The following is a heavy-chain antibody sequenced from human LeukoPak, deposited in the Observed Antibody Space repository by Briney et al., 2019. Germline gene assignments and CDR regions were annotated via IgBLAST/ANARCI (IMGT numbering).Heavy chain of an antibody. CDR3: ARGAAADY. CDR2: INHSGST. CDR1: GGSFSGYY. J-gene: IGHJ4*02. Sequence: PSETLSLTCAVYGGSFSGYYWSWIRQPPGKGLEWVGEINHSGSTNYNPSLKSRVTISVDTSKNQFSLKLSSVTAADTAVYYCARGAAADYWGQGTLVTVSS. D-gene: IGHD6-13*01. V-gene: IGHV4-34*01.